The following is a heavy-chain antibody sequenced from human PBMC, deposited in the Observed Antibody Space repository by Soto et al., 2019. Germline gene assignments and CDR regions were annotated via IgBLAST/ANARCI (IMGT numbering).Heavy chain of an antibody. CDR1: GITFSNYA. CDR2: ISGSGGST. D-gene: IGHD6-6*01. J-gene: IGHJ4*02. CDR3: AKAPASSMTASRPFDQ. Sequence: EVQLLESGGGLVPPGGFLRLSCAASGITFSNYAMSWVRQAPGKGLEWVSGISGSGGSTYYAGSVKGRFTIARDNSENTLFLQMNSLRAEDTAVYYCAKAPASSMTASRPFDQWGQGTLGTVSS. V-gene: IGHV3-23*01.